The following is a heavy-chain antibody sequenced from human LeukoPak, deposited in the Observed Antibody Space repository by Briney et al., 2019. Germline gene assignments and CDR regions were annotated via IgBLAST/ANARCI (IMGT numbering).Heavy chain of an antibody. D-gene: IGHD3-10*01. Sequence: GESLKISCKGSGYTFTSYWIGWVRQMPGKGLEWMGIIYPDDSDSRYSPSFQGQVTISADRSTSTAYLQWSSLKASDTAMYYCARHDRQGNAFDIWGQGTMVTVSS. J-gene: IGHJ3*02. V-gene: IGHV5-51*03. CDR3: ARHDRQGNAFDI. CDR1: GYTFTSYW. CDR2: IYPDDSDS.